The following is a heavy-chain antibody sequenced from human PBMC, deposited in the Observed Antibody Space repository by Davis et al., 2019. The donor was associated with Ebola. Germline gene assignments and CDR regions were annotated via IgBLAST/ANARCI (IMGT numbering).Heavy chain of an antibody. J-gene: IGHJ6*04. V-gene: IGHV6-1*01. Sequence: HSQTLSLTCAISGDSVSTAGWNWIRQSPSRGLEWLGRTYYKSKWYNDYAASVKSRITINPDTSKNQFSLQLTSVTPEDTALYYCARGWLRVGMDVWGEGTTVTVSP. CDR2: TYYKSKWYN. CDR1: GDSVSTAG. CDR3: ARGWLRVGMDV. D-gene: IGHD5-18*01.